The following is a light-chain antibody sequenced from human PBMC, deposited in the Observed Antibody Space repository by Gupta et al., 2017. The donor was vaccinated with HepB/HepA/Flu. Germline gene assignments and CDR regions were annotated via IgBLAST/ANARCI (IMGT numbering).Light chain of an antibody. CDR2: KAS. CDR3: QQYNSYSWT. V-gene: IGKV1-5*03. CDR1: QSISSW. Sequence: DIQMTQSPSTLSASVGDRVTITCRASQSISSWLAWYQQKPGKAPKLLIYKASSLESGVPSRFSGSGSGTEFTLTISSLQPDDFANYYCQQYNSYSWTFGQWTKVEIK. J-gene: IGKJ1*01.